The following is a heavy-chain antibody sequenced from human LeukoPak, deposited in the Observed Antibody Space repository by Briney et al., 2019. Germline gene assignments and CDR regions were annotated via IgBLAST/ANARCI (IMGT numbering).Heavy chain of an antibody. V-gene: IGHV3-11*01. Sequence: GGALRLSCAASRFTFSDYYMSWIRQAPGKGLELVSSITHSGSTIYYADSVKGRFTLSSDKATNSLSLQMNRLRAEDTAVYSCARVAGNWEFDYWGQGTLATVSS. CDR3: ARVAGNWEFDY. D-gene: IGHD7-27*01. CDR1: RFTFSDYY. J-gene: IGHJ4*02. CDR2: ITHSGSTI.